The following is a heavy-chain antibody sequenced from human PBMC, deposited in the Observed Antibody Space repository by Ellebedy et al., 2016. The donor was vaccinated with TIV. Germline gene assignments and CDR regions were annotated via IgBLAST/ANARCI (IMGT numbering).Heavy chain of an antibody. Sequence: SVKVSCXASGGTFSIYAISWVRQAPGQGLEWMGGIIPVFGTTNCAQTFQGTVTITADESTSTAYMELSSLRSEDTAVYYCARGRLTAPYYYYRMDVWGQGTTVTVSS. D-gene: IGHD3-9*01. CDR3: ARGRLTAPYYYYRMDV. CDR1: GGTFSIYA. V-gene: IGHV1-69*13. J-gene: IGHJ6*02. CDR2: IIPVFGTT.